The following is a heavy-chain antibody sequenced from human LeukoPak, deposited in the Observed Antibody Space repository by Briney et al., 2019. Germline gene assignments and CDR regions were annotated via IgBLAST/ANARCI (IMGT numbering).Heavy chain of an antibody. Sequence: ASVKVSCKAFGYPFTAYYMYWVRQAPGQGPEWMGIINPSGGSTSYAQKFQGRVTMTRDMSTNTVYMELSSLRSDDTAVYYCARGRKYTSGYRVTELGSGYSDYWGQGTLVTVSS. CDR2: INPSGGST. D-gene: IGHD5-18*01. CDR3: ARGRKYTSGYRVTELGSGYSDY. J-gene: IGHJ4*02. CDR1: GYPFTAYY. V-gene: IGHV1-46*01.